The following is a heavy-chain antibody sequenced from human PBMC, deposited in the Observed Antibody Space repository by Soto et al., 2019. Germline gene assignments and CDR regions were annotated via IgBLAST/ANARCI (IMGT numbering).Heavy chain of an antibody. J-gene: IGHJ3*02. CDR1: GFTFDDYA. V-gene: IGHV3-9*01. CDR3: AKDLWFGELLCAFDI. CDR2: ISWNSGSI. D-gene: IGHD3-10*01. Sequence: TGGSLRLSCAASGFTFDDYAMHWVRQAPGKGMEWVSGISWNSGSIGYADSVKGRFTISRDNAKNSLYLQMNSLRAEDTALYYCAKDLWFGELLCAFDIWGQGTMVTV.